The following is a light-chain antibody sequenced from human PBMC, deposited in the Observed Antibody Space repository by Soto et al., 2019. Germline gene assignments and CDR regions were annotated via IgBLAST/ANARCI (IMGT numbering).Light chain of an antibody. CDR2: EVS. CDR1: SSDVGGYNY. V-gene: IGLV2-14*01. CDR3: SSYTSSSTLVV. Sequence: QSALTQPASVSGSPGQSITISCTGTSSDVGGYNYVSWYQQHPGKAPKLMIYEVSNRPSGVSNRFSGSKSGNTASLTISGLPAEDEADYYCSSYTSSSTLVVFGGGTKLT. J-gene: IGLJ2*01.